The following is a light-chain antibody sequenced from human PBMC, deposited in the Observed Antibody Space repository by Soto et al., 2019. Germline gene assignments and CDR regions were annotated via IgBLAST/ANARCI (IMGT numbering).Light chain of an antibody. V-gene: IGLV3-21*02. CDR3: QVWDSSSDHYV. J-gene: IGLJ1*01. CDR1: NIGSKS. CDR2: DDS. Sequence: SYELTQPPSVSVAPGQTARITCGGNNIGSKSVHWYRQKPGQAPVLVVYDDSDRPSGIPERFSGSNSGNTATLTISRVEAGDEADYYCQVWDSSSDHYVFGTGNKVTVL.